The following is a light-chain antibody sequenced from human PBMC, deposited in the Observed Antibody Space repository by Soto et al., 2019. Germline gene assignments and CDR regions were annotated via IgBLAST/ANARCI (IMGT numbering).Light chain of an antibody. CDR1: QGISSY. CDR2: AAS. J-gene: IGKJ1*01. Sequence: DIQLTQSPSFLSASVGDRVTITCRASQGISSYLAWYQQKPGKAPKLLIYAASTLQSGVPSRFSGSGSGTEFTLTISSLQPEDFATYYCQQLNSYPRFGQGTKVEI. CDR3: QQLNSYPR. V-gene: IGKV1-9*01.